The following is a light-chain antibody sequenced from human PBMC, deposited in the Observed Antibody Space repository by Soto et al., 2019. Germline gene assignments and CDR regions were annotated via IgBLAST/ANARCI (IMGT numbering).Light chain of an antibody. CDR2: DAS. CDR1: QDINIY. V-gene: IGKV1-33*01. J-gene: IGKJ5*01. Sequence: DIQMPQSPSSLFASVGARVTITCQATQDINIYLNWYQQKPGKAPNLLIYDASNLEIGVPSRFSGSGSGTHFTFTISSLQTEEIGTYYCQQYDILPITFGRGTRLEI. CDR3: QQYDILPIT.